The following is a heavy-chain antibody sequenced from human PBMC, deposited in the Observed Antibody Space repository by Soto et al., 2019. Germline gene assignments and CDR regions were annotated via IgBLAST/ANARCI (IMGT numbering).Heavy chain of an antibody. Sequence: QVQLVESGGGVVQPGRSLRLSCAASGFTFSSYGMHWVRQAPGKGLEWVAVIWYDGSNKYYADSVKGRFTISRDNSKNTLYLQMNSLRAEDTAVYYCAGDPTGSGDYQDYLGQGTLVTVSS. CDR2: IWYDGSNK. J-gene: IGHJ4*02. CDR1: GFTFSSYG. CDR3: AGDPTGSGDYQDY. V-gene: IGHV3-33*01. D-gene: IGHD2-21*02.